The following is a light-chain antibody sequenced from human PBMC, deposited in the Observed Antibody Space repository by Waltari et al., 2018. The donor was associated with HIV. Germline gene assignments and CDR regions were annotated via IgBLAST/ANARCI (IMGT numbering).Light chain of an antibody. V-gene: IGLV3-19*01. Sequence: SSELTQDPAVSVALGQTVRITCQGDSLRNYYASWYQQKPRQAPVLVIYGKNNRPSGIPDRFSGSSSGNTASLTITGAQAEDEADYYCNSRDSSGNHLVFGGGTKLTVL. CDR3: NSRDSSGNHLV. CDR1: SLRNYY. CDR2: GKN. J-gene: IGLJ2*01.